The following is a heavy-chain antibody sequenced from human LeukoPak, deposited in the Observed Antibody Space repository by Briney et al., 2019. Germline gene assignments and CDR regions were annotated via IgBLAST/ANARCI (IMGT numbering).Heavy chain of an antibody. CDR2: IYTSGST. D-gene: IGHD6-6*01. CDR1: GYSISSGYY. CDR3: ARGGKQLVGD. Sequence: SETLSLTCTVSGYSISSGYYWSWIRQPAGKGLEWIGRIYTSGSTNYNPSLKSRVTISVDTSKNQFSLKLSSVTAADTAVYYCARGGKQLVGDWGQGTLVTVSS. V-gene: IGHV4-61*02. J-gene: IGHJ4*02.